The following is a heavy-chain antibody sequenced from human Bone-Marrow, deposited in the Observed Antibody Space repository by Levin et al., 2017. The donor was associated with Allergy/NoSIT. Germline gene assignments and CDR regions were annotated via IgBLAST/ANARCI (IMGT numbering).Heavy chain of an antibody. V-gene: IGHV4-59*01. CDR1: GGSISNYY. CDR2: IYYSGST. Sequence: SETLSLTCTVSGGSISNYYWSWIRHPPGMGLEWIGYIYYSGSTNYNPSLKSRVTISVDTSKNLFSLKLNSVTAADTALYYCARASSGSPRSNFDSWGQGALVTVSS. CDR3: ARASSGSPRSNFDS. D-gene: IGHD3-10*01. J-gene: IGHJ4*02.